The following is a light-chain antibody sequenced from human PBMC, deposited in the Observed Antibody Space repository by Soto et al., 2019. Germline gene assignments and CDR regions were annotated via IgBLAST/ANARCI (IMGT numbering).Light chain of an antibody. CDR2: GAT. CDR1: QGISNY. Sequence: IPLTQSPSSLSASAGDRVTITCRASQGISNYLAWYQQKPGKTPRLLIYGATTLQSGVPSRFSGSGSGTDFALTINSLQPEDFATYYRQQLKSYVPFGQGTRLEIK. J-gene: IGKJ5*01. CDR3: QQLKSYVP. V-gene: IGKV1-9*01.